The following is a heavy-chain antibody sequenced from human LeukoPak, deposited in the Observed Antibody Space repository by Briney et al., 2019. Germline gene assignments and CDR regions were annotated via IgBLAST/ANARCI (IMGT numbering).Heavy chain of an antibody. V-gene: IGHV3-48*01. CDR3: VRDLPVAAADY. CDR2: ISSSPTSI. Sequence: GGSLRLSCAASGFTFSTYSFNWVRQAPGKGLEWISYISSSPTSIYYADSVRGRFSVSRDNAKNSLYLQMNSLRAEDTAVYYCVRDLPVAAADYWGQGTLVTVSS. CDR1: GFTFSTYS. J-gene: IGHJ4*02. D-gene: IGHD6-13*01.